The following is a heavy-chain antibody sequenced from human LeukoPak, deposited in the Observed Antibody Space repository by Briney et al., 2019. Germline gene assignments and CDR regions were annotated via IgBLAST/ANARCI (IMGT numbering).Heavy chain of an antibody. J-gene: IGHJ5*02. CDR2: IYSGGST. CDR1: GFTVSSNY. Sequence: GGSLRLSCAASGFTVSSNYMSWVRQAPGKGLEWVSVIYSGGSTYYADSVKGRFTISRDNSKNTLYLQMNSLRAEDTAVYYCAGYCSGGSCSPDPWGQGTLVTVSS. CDR3: AGYCSGGSCSPDP. V-gene: IGHV3-53*01. D-gene: IGHD2-15*01.